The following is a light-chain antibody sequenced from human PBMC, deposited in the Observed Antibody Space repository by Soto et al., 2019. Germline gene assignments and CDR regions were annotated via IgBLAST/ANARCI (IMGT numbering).Light chain of an antibody. V-gene: IGLV2-14*01. CDR3: GLYTSSSTVV. CDR2: DVS. J-gene: IGLJ2*01. Sequence: QSALTQPASVSGSPGQSITISCTGTSSDVGGYNYVSWYQQHPGKAPKIMIYDVSSRPSGVSNRFSGSKSGNTASLTISGLQADDEAEYYCGLYTSSSTVVFGGGTKLTVL. CDR1: SSDVGGYNY.